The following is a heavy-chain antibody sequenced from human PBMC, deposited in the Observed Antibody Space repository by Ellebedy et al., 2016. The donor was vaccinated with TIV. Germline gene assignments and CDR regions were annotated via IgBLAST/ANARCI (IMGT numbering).Heavy chain of an antibody. J-gene: IGHJ6*02. Sequence: GESLKISCSASGFTFSSYAMHWVRQAPGKGLEYVSAISSNGGSTYYADSVKGRFTISRDNSKNTLYLQMSSLRAEDTAVYYCVTDTVTTKIAGYYYGMDVWGQGTTVTVSS. V-gene: IGHV3-64D*06. CDR3: VTDTVTTKIAGYYYGMDV. CDR1: GFTFSSYA. CDR2: ISSNGGST. D-gene: IGHD4-17*01.